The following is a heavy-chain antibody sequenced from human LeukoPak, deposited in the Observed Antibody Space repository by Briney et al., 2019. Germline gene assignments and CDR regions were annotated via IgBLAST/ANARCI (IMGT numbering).Heavy chain of an antibody. Sequence: PSETLSLTCSVSGVSIRSSSFYWGWIRQPPGKGLEWIGSIYYSGSTYYRPSLKSRVTMSVDTSKNQFSLRLSSVTAADTAVYYCARGLRWDLTISGTSPFDYWGQGSLVTVSS. J-gene: IGHJ4*02. D-gene: IGHD1-26*01. CDR2: IYYSGST. CDR1: GVSIRSSSFY. CDR3: ARGLRWDLTISGTSPFDY. V-gene: IGHV4-39*01.